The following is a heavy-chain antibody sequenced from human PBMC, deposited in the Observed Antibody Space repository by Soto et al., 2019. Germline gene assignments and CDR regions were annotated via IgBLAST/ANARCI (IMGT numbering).Heavy chain of an antibody. D-gene: IGHD3-10*01. V-gene: IGHV1-18*01. Sequence: QVQLVQSGAEVKKPGASVKVSCKASGYTFPSYGISWGRKAPGQGLKWMGWSSVYNGNTNYAQKLQGRATMTTDTSTSTAYMELRSLRSDDTAVYYCASGWFGELVYYFDYWGQGTLVTVSS. J-gene: IGHJ4*02. CDR1: GYTFPSYG. CDR3: ASGWFGELVYYFDY. CDR2: SSVYNGNT.